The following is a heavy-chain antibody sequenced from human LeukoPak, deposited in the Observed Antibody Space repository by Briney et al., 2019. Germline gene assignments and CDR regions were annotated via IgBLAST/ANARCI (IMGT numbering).Heavy chain of an antibody. CDR2: IYTDGTT. CDR1: GFTVSSNY. D-gene: IGHD6-6*01. CDR3: AKEGLNIATRDFFDS. J-gene: IGHJ4*02. V-gene: IGHV3-53*01. Sequence: GGSLRLSCAASGFTVSSNYMSWVRQAPGKGLEWVSVIYTDGTTHYADSVKGRFTISRDNSKNTLYLQMNSLRAEDTAVYYCAKEGLNIATRDFFDSWGQGTLVTVSS.